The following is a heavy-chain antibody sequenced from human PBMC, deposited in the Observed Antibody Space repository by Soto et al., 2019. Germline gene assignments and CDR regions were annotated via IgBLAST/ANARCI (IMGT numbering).Heavy chain of an antibody. V-gene: IGHV4-59*01. CDR1: GGSISSYY. CDR2: IYYSGST. CDR3: ARVWGSAFDF. D-gene: IGHD7-27*01. J-gene: IGHJ3*01. Sequence: SETLSLTCTVSGGSISSYYWSWIRQPPGKGLEWIGYIYYSGSTNYNPSLKSRVTISVDTSKNQFSLKLSSVTAADTAVYYCARVWGSAFDFWGQGTMVTVSS.